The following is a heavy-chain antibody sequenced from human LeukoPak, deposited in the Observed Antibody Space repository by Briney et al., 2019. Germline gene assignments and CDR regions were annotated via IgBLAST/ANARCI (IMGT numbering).Heavy chain of an antibody. D-gene: IGHD5-24*01. CDR1: GFTFSSYA. CDR3: ATTPRDGYNYAFDY. V-gene: IGHV3-30-3*01. Sequence: GRSLRLSCAASGFTFSSYAMHWVRQAPGKALEWVAVISYDGSNKYYAHSVKGRFTISRDNSKNTLYLQMNSLRAEDTAVYYCATTPRDGYNYAFDYWGQGTLVTVSS. CDR2: ISYDGSNK. J-gene: IGHJ4*02.